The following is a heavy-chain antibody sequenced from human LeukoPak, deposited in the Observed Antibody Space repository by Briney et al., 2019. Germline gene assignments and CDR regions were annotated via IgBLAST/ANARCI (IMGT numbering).Heavy chain of an antibody. CDR3: ARDLMPFSGYDANY. V-gene: IGHV1-18*01. CDR2: ISAYNGNT. CDR1: GYTFTSYG. Sequence: ASVKVSCKTSGYTFTSYGISWVRQAPGQGLEWMGWISAYNGNTNYAQKLQGRVTMTTDTSTSTAYMELRSLRSDDTAVYYCARDLMPFSGYDANYWGQGTLVTVSS. J-gene: IGHJ4*02. D-gene: IGHD5-12*01.